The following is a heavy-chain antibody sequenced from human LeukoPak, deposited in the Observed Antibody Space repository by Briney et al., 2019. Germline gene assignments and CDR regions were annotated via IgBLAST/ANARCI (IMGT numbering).Heavy chain of an antibody. CDR2: ISGSGDST. CDR1: GFTFNSYA. Sequence: PGGSLRLSCAASGFTFNSYAVSWVRQAPGKGLEWVSAISGSGDSTYYADSVRGRFTISRDNSKSTLYLQMNSLRGEDTAIYYCARDYKADFWGQGTLVTVSS. D-gene: IGHD3-10*01. V-gene: IGHV3-23*01. CDR3: ARDYKADF. J-gene: IGHJ4*02.